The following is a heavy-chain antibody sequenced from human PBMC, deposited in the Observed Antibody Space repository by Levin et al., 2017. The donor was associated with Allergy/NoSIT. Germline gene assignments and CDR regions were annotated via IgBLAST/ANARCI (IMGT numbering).Heavy chain of an antibody. CDR2: ISSSGSTI. J-gene: IGHJ4*02. CDR1: GFTFSDYY. D-gene: IGHD3-3*01. CDR3: ARVILDFWRDKWEGFDY. V-gene: IGHV3-11*01. Sequence: GGSLRLSCAASGFTFSDYYMSWIRQAPGKGLEWVSYISSSGSTIYYADSVKGRFTISRDNAKNSLYLQMNSLRAEDTAVYYCARVILDFWRDKWEGFDYWGQGTLVTVSS.